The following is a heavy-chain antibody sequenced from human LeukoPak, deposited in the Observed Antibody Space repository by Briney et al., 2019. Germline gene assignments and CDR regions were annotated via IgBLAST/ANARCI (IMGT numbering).Heavy chain of an antibody. V-gene: IGHV4-4*07. CDR3: ARESATDFDY. J-gene: IGHJ4*02. D-gene: IGHD1-26*01. CDR1: GGSINSYY. Sequence: SETLSLTCTVSGGSINSYYWSWIRQPPGKGLEWIGRIYTSGSTNYNPSLKGRVTMSVDTSKKQFSLKLSSVTAADTAVYYCARESATDFDYWGQGTLVTVSS. CDR2: IYTSGST.